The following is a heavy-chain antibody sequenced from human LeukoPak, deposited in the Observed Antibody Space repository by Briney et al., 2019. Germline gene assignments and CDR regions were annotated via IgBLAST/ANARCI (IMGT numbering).Heavy chain of an antibody. CDR3: ARPTLQTLGA. D-gene: IGHD3-10*01. Sequence: ASVKVSCKASGYTFTGHYMHWVRQAPGQGLEWMGWINPNSGGTNYAQRFQGRVTMTRDTSISTAYMELSRLTSDDTAVYYCARPTLQTLGAWGQGTLVTVSS. CDR1: GYTFTGHY. J-gene: IGHJ5*02. V-gene: IGHV1-2*02. CDR2: INPNSGGT.